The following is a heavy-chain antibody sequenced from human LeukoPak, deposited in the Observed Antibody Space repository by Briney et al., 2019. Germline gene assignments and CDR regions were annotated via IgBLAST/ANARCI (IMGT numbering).Heavy chain of an antibody. CDR3: AKARTTVTTPHY. CDR1: GFIFSSYG. CDR2: IWYDGSNK. Sequence: GGSLRLSCAASGFIFSSYGMHWVRQAPGKGLEWVAVIWYDGSNKYYADSVKGRFTISRDNSKNTLYLQMNSLGAGDTAIYYCAKARTTVTTPHYWGQGTLVTVSS. V-gene: IGHV3-33*06. J-gene: IGHJ4*02. D-gene: IGHD4-17*01.